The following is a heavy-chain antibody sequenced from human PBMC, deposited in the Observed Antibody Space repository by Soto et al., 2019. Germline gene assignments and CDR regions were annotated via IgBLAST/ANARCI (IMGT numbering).Heavy chain of an antibody. J-gene: IGHJ6*02. Sequence: QVQLVQSGAEVKKPGSSVKVSCKASGGTFSSYAISWVRQAPGQGLEWMGGIIPIFGTANYAQKFQGRVTITADESTSTAYRELSSLRSEDTAVYYCARSYDILTGYYRDYYYGMDVWGQGTTVTVSS. V-gene: IGHV1-69*12. CDR1: GGTFSSYA. CDR3: ARSYDILTGYYRDYYYGMDV. CDR2: IIPIFGTA. D-gene: IGHD3-9*01.